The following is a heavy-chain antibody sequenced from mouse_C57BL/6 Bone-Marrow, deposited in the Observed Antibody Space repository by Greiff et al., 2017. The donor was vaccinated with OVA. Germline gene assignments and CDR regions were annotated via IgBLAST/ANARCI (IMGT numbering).Heavy chain of an antibody. CDR3: TPYCNCAWFAY. D-gene: IGHD2-1*01. CDR2: IYPENGDT. CDR1: GFTFKDYY. J-gene: IGHJ3*01. Sequence: EVNLVESGAELVRPGASVKLSCTASGFTFKDYYMHWVKQRPEQGLEWIGWIYPENGDTEYASKFQGKATITADTSSNTAYLQLSSLTSEDSAVYYCTPYCNCAWFAYWGQGTLVTVSA. V-gene: IGHV14-4*01.